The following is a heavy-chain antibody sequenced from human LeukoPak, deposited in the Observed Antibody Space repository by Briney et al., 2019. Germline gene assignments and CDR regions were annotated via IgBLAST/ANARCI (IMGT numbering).Heavy chain of an antibody. Sequence: ASVKVSCKASGYTFTSYDINWVRQATGQGLEWMGWMNPNSGNTGYAQKFQGRVTMTRNTSISTAYMELSSLRSEDTAVYYCARGLSGSYRGMNWFDPWGQGTLVTVSS. CDR3: ARGLSGSYRGMNWFDP. CDR2: MNPNSGNT. D-gene: IGHD1-26*01. V-gene: IGHV1-8*01. J-gene: IGHJ5*02. CDR1: GYTFTSYD.